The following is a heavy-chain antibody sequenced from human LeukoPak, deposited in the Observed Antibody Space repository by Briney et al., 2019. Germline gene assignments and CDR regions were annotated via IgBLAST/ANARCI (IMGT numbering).Heavy chain of an antibody. D-gene: IGHD1-26*01. CDR2: ITSGSSHI. Sequence: GGALRLSCAASGFTFSSYNMNWVRQTPGQGLEWVSSITSGSSHIYYADSVKGRFTISRDNAKSSLYIKMTSLRAEDTAVYYCARDPYSGSYGADYYYYMDVWGKGTTVTISS. CDR3: ARDPYSGSYGADYYYYMDV. CDR1: GFTFSSYN. J-gene: IGHJ6*03. V-gene: IGHV3-21*01.